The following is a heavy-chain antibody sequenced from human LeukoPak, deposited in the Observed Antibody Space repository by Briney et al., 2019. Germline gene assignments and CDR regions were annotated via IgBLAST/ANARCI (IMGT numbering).Heavy chain of an antibody. CDR1: GSSINNNF. Sequence: SETLSLTCTVSGSSINNNFWTWIRQPPGKGLEWIGYIYSSGSANYNPSLKSRVIISGDASKNQISLRLTSVTAADTAMYFCARHRDYYDTWGHGTLVTASS. J-gene: IGHJ4*01. V-gene: IGHV4-59*08. CDR3: ARHRDYYDT. CDR2: IYSSGSA. D-gene: IGHD3-22*01.